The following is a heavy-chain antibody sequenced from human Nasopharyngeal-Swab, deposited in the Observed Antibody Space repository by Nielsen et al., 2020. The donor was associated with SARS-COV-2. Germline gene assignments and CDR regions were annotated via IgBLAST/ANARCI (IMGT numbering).Heavy chain of an antibody. CDR1: GFTFSNYW. CDR3: AGEVGGYRDY. V-gene: IGHV3-74*01. J-gene: IGHJ4*02. D-gene: IGHD1-26*01. CDR2: INTDGSVT. Sequence: GESLKISCEASGFTFSNYWMHWVRQTPGKGLEWVSRINTDGSVTNYADSVKGRFTISRDNVKNTVYLQMNSLRAEDTAVYHCAGEVGGYRDYWGQGTLVTVSS.